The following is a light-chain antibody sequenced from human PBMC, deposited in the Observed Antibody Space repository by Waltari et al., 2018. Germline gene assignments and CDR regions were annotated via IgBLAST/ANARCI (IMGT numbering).Light chain of an antibody. V-gene: IGKV1-39*01. J-gene: IGKJ2*01. Sequence: DIQLTQPPSSPSASVRAKVPITCRASQSISIYLNWYQQRPGKAPKLQLYTASSLQSGVPSRFNGSGSGTEFTLTVSSVQPEECATYYCQQSYSTPYTLGQGTKLESK. CDR3: QQSYSTPYT. CDR2: TAS. CDR1: QSISIY.